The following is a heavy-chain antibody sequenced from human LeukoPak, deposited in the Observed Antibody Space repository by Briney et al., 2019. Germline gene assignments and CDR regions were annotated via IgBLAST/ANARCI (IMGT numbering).Heavy chain of an antibody. CDR3: AKFDEYCSSTSCTGYFDH. D-gene: IGHD2-2*01. Sequence: GGSLRLSCAASGFTVSSNEMSWVRQAPGKGLEWVSGISGSGENTYYADSVKGRFTSSRDNSKNTLYLQMNSLRAEDTAVYYCAKFDEYCSSTSCTGYFDHWGQGTLVTVSS. V-gene: IGHV3-23*01. J-gene: IGHJ4*02. CDR2: ISGSGENT. CDR1: GFTVSSNE.